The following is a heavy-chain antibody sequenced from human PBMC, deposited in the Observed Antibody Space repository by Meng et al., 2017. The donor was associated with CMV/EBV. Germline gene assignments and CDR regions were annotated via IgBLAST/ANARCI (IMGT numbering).Heavy chain of an antibody. D-gene: IGHD1-26*01. V-gene: IGHV4-59*01. CDR3: ARGEGHSGSYSFYFDY. J-gene: IGHJ4*02. CDR1: GGSISSYY. CDR2: IYYSGST. Sequence: SETLSLTCTVSGGSISSYYWSWIRQPPGKGLEWIGYIYYSGSTNYNPSLKSRVTISVDTSKNQFSLKLSSVTAADTAVYYCARGEGHSGSYSFYFDYWGQGTLVTVSS.